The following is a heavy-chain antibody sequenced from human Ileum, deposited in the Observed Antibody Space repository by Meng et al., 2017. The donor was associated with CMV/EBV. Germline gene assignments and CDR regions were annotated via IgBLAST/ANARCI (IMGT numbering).Heavy chain of an antibody. CDR2: ISSSSSYI. CDR1: GFTFSSYS. D-gene: IGHD3-3*01. CDR3: ARVLFYDFWSGYWGPNYGMDV. V-gene: IGHV3-21*01. Sequence: GGSLRLSCAASGFTFSSYSMNWVRQAPGKGLEWVSSISSSSSYIYYADSVKGRFTISRDNAKNSLYLQMNSLRAEDTAVYYCARVLFYDFWSGYWGPNYGMDVWGQGTTVTVSS. J-gene: IGHJ6*02.